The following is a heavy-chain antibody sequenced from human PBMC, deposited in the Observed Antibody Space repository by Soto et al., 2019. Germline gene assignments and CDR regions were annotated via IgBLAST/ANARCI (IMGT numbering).Heavy chain of an antibody. V-gene: IGHV3-43*01. CDR2: ISWDGGST. J-gene: IGHJ6*02. CDR3: AKGTSSSSWDVGGYYYGMDV. Sequence: EVQLVESGGVVVQPGGSLRLSCAASGFTFDDYTMHWVRQAPGKGLEWVSLISWDGGSTYYADSVKGRFTISRDNSKNSLYLQMNSLRTEDTALYYCAKGTSSSSWDVGGYYYGMDVWGQGTTVTVSS. CDR1: GFTFDDYT. D-gene: IGHD6-13*01.